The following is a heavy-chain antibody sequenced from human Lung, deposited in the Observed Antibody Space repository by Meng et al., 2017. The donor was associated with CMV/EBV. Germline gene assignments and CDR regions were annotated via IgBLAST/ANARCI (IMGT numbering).Heavy chain of an antibody. CDR1: GFTLKYYG. J-gene: IGHJ4*02. Sequence: GGSLRLSXAASGFTLKYYGMHWVRQAPGKGLEWVAFIHFDGSNEHYADSVTGRFTISRDNPKNMLYLEMNSLRVEDTAVYYCAKAVFGVVIDYWGQGTLVTVSS. CDR3: AKAVFGVVIDY. CDR2: IHFDGSNE. V-gene: IGHV3-30*02. D-gene: IGHD3-3*01.